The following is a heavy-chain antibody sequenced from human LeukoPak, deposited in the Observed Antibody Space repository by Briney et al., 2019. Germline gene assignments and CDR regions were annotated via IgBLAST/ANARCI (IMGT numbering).Heavy chain of an antibody. D-gene: IGHD6-13*01. CDR3: ARAAAGTLGILDY. Sequence: PSETLSLTCAVYGGSFSGYYWSWIRQPPGKGLEWIGEINHSGSTNYNPSLKSRVTISVDTSKNQFSLKLSSVTAADTAVYYCARAAAGTLGILDYWGQGTLVTVSS. J-gene: IGHJ4*02. V-gene: IGHV4-34*01. CDR2: INHSGST. CDR1: GGSFSGYY.